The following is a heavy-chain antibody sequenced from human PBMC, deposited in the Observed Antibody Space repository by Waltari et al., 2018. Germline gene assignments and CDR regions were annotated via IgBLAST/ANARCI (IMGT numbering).Heavy chain of an antibody. D-gene: IGHD6-19*01. CDR1: GFTFSSSA. V-gene: IGHV3-23*01. CDR3: AIAVAEDWYFDL. Sequence: EVQLLESGGGLVQPGGSLRLSCAASGFTFSSSAMRWVRQAPGKGLEWVSAISGSGGSTYYADSVKGRFTISRDNSKNTLYLQMNSLRAEDTAVYYCAIAVAEDWYFDLWGRGTLVTVSS. CDR2: ISGSGGST. J-gene: IGHJ2*01.